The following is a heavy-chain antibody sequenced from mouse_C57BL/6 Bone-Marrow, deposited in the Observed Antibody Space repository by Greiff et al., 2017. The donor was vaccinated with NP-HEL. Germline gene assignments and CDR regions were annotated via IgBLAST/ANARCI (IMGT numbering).Heavy chain of an antibody. CDR1: GFTFSDYG. Sequence: VHVKQSGGGLVKPGGSLKLSCAASGFTFSDYGMHWVRQAPEKGLEWVAYISSGSSTIYYADTVKGRFTISRDNAKNTLFLQMTSLRSEDTAMYYWARKDWGYCDVWGTGTTVTVSS. CDR3: ARKDWGYCDV. CDR2: ISSGSSTI. J-gene: IGHJ1*03. D-gene: IGHD4-1*01. V-gene: IGHV5-17*01.